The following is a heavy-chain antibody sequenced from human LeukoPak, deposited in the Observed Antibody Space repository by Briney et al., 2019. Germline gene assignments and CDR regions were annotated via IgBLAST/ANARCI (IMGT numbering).Heavy chain of an antibody. D-gene: IGHD2-2*01. CDR3: ARDPRSSTSCRACYYYMDV. J-gene: IGHJ6*03. Sequence: SVKVSCKASGGTFSSYAISWVRQAPGQGLEWMGGIIPIFGTANYAQKFQGRVTITADESTSTAYMGLSSLRSEDTAVYYCARDPRSSTSCRACYYYMDVWGKGTTVTVSS. V-gene: IGHV1-69*13. CDR2: IIPIFGTA. CDR1: GGTFSSYA.